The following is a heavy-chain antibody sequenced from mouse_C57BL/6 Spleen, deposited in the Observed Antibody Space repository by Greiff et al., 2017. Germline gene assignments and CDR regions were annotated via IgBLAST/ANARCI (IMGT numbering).Heavy chain of an antibody. CDR3: ARSEDYEAWFAY. J-gene: IGHJ3*01. CDR2: IDPSDSYT. V-gene: IGHV1-69*01. D-gene: IGHD2-4*01. CDR1: GYTFTSYW. Sequence: VQLQQPGAELVMPGASVKLSCKASGYTFTSYWMHWVKQRPGQGLEWIGEIDPSDSYTNYNQKFKGKSTLTVDKSSSTAYMQLSSLTSEDSAVYYCARSEDYEAWFAYWGQGTLVTVSA.